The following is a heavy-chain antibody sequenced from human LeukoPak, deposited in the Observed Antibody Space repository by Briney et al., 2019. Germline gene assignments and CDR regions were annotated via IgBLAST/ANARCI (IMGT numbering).Heavy chain of an antibody. CDR2: ISSSSSYI. D-gene: IGHD3-10*01. V-gene: IGHV3-21*01. CDR1: GFTFSSYS. CDR3: ARDRRLYYYGSGIKTT. J-gene: IGHJ4*02. Sequence: GGSLRLSCAASGFTFSSYSMNWVRQAPGKGLEWVSSISSSSSYIYYADSVKGRFTISRDNAKKSLYLQMNSLRVEDTAVAYCARDRRLYYYGSGIKTTWGQGTLVTVSS.